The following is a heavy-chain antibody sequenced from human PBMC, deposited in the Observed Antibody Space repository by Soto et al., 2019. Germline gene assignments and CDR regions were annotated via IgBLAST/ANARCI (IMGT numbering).Heavy chain of an antibody. CDR3: ARDLGGCSGGSCRYNWFDP. CDR2: LIPMYGTV. V-gene: IGHV1-69*06. D-gene: IGHD2-15*01. CDR1: GGTFSSYV. Sequence: QVQLVQSGAEVKKPGSSVKVSCKASGGTFSSYVISWVRQAPGQGPEWRGGLIPMYGTVNNAQKFQDRVTITADTSTSTAYMELSSLRAEDTAVYYCARDLGGCSGGSCRYNWFDPWGQGTLVTVSS. J-gene: IGHJ5*02.